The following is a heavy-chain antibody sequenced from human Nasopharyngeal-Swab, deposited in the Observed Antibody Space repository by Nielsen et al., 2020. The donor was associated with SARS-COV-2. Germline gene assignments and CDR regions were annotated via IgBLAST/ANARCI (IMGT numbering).Heavy chain of an antibody. J-gene: IGHJ6*02. V-gene: IGHV1-2*05. D-gene: IGHD2/OR15-2a*01. CDR3: ARSNIRAYYYYGMDV. Sequence: ASVKVSCKASGYTFTGYYMHWVRQAPGQGLEWMGRINPNSGGTNYAQKFQGRVTMTRDTSISTAYMELSRLRSDDTVVYYCARSNIRAYYYYGMDVWGQGTTVTVSS. CDR1: GYTFTGYY. CDR2: INPNSGGT.